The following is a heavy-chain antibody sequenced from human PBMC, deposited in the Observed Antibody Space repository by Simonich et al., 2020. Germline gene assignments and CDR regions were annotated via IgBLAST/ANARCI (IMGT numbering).Heavy chain of an antibody. V-gene: IGHV4-34*01. CDR1: GGSFSGYY. J-gene: IGHJ3*02. D-gene: IGHD1-1*01. CDR3: ARGKGWKNAFDI. CDR2: INHSGST. Sequence: QVQLQQWGAGLLKPSETLSLTCAVYGGSFSGYYWSWIRQPPGQGLEWIGEINHSGSTNYNPSLKMRVTISVDTSKNQFSLKLSSVTAADTAVYYCARGKGWKNAFDIWGQGTMVTVSS.